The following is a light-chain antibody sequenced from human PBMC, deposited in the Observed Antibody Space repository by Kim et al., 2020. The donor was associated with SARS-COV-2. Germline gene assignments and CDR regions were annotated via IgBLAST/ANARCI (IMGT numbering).Light chain of an antibody. J-gene: IGLJ3*02. CDR3: GADYGSGSNLFWV. CDR1: SGYSNYK. CDR2: VGTGGIVG. Sequence: TCNLSSGYSNYKVAWYQQRPGKGPRFVRRVGTGGIVGDKGDGIPDRFSVLGSGLNRYLTIKNIQEEDESDYHCGADYGSGSNLFWVLGGETQLTVL. V-gene: IGLV9-49*03.